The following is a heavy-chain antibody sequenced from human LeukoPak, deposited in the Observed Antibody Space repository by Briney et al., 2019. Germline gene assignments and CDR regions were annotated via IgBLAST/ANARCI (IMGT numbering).Heavy chain of an antibody. V-gene: IGHV3-49*04. D-gene: IGHD1-26*01. Sequence: GGSLRLSCTASGFIFGDYAMSWVRQAPGKGLEWVGFIRSKGSEYAASVKGRFTISRDDSKSIAYLQMNSLKTEDTAVYYCTRVYGSGGYYSWFDPWGQGTLVTVSS. CDR2: IRSKGS. J-gene: IGHJ5*02. CDR3: TRVYGSGGYYSWFDP. CDR1: GFIFGDYA.